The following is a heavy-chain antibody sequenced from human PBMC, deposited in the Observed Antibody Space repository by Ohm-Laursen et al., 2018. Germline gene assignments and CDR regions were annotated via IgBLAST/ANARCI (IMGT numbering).Heavy chain of an antibody. V-gene: IGHV3-23*01. CDR1: GFTFSSYG. Sequence: SLRLSCSASGFTFSSYGMHWVRQAPGKGLEWVSGLSNSGGSTNYADSVKGRFTISRDNSKNTLYLQMNSLRAEDTAVYYCAKVGGSGWIFDYWGQGTLVTVSS. CDR3: AKVGGSGWIFDY. J-gene: IGHJ4*02. D-gene: IGHD6-19*01. CDR2: LSNSGGST.